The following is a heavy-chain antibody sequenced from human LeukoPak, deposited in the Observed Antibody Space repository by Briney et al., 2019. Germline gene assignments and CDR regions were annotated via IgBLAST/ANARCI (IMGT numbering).Heavy chain of an antibody. Sequence: SETLSLTCTVSGDSISSYYWSWIREAPGKGLEWIGYIYDTGSTNYNPSLKSRVTLSVDTSKNQLSLNLRSVTAADTAVYYCARDRWLDFWGQGTLVTVSS. D-gene: IGHD6-19*01. CDR2: IYDTGST. J-gene: IGHJ4*02. CDR3: ARDRWLDF. V-gene: IGHV4-59*01. CDR1: GDSISSYY.